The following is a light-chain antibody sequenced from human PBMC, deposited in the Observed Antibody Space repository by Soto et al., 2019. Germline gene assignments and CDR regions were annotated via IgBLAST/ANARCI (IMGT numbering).Light chain of an antibody. V-gene: IGKV3-20*01. J-gene: IGKJ1*01. CDR2: GAS. CDR1: QSVSSSY. Sequence: EIVLTQSPGTLSLSPGERATLSCRASQSVSSSYLAWYQQKPGQAPRLLIYGASSRATGIPDRFSGWGSGTRFTLTISRLEPEDFAVYYCQQYGSSPTFGQGTKVVIK. CDR3: QQYGSSPT.